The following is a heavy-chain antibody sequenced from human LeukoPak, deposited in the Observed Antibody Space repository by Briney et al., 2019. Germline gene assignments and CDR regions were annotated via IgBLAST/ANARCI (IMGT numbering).Heavy chain of an antibody. V-gene: IGHV1-69*06. Sequence: SVKASCKASGGTFSSYAISWVRQAPGQGLEWMGGIIPIFGTANYAQKFQGRVTITADKSTSTAYMELSSLRSEDTAVYYCASFGYSSSWYRPFDYWGQGTLVTVSS. J-gene: IGHJ4*02. CDR1: GGTFSSYA. CDR3: ASFGYSSSWYRPFDY. CDR2: IIPIFGTA. D-gene: IGHD6-13*01.